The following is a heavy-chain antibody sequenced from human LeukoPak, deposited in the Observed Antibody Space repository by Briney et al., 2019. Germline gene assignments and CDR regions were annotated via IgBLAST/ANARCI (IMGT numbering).Heavy chain of an antibody. Sequence: GASVKVSCKASGDNFNNYAVNWVRQAPGQGLQWMGRIIPALDRANYAHNFQGRLTITADKSTKTAYMELSSLQSEDTGLYFCPDRIDAVDDPFDIWAQGKMLIASS. D-gene: IGHD1-14*01. V-gene: IGHV1-69*04. CDR1: GDNFNNYA. CDR3: PDRIDAVDDPFDI. J-gene: IGHJ3*02. CDR2: IIPALDRA.